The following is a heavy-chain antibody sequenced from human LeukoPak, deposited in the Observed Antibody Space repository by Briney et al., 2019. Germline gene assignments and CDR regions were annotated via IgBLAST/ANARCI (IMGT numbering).Heavy chain of an antibody. CDR1: GFTFSDYY. D-gene: IGHD2-21*01. CDR2: IRYDGSNK. CDR3: GKGPGRTPYSYYFDY. J-gene: IGHJ4*02. V-gene: IGHV3-30*02. Sequence: GGSLRLSCAASGFTFSDYYMSWIRQAPGKGLEWVAFIRYDGSNKYYADSVKGRFTISRDNSKNTLYLQMNSLRAEDTAVYYCGKGPGRTPYSYYFDYWGQGTLVTVSS.